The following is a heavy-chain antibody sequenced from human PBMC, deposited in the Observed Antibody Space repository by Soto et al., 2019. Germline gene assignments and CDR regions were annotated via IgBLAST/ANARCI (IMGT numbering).Heavy chain of an antibody. J-gene: IGHJ6*02. CDR1: GGTFSSYA. Sequence: QVQLVQSGAEVKKPGSSVKVSCKASGGTFSSYAISWVRQAPGQGLEWMGGIIPIFGTANYAQKFQGRVTITADESTSTAYMERSSLRSEDTAVYYCAKLPAADYYYGMDVWGQGTTVTVSS. D-gene: IGHD2-2*01. CDR2: IIPIFGTA. V-gene: IGHV1-69*12. CDR3: AKLPAADYYYGMDV.